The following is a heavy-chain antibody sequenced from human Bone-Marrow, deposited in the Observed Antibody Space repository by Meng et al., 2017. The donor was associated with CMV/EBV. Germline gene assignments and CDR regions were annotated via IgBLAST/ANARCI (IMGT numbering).Heavy chain of an antibody. CDR1: GYTFTSYD. V-gene: IGHV1-8*01. Sequence: ASVKVSCKASGYTFTSYDINWVRQATGQGLEWMGWMNPNSGNIGYAQKFQGRVTMTTDTSTSTAYMELRSLRSDDTAVYYCARDSRRSSGRGWFDFWSGMDVWGRGTTVTVSS. CDR3: ARDSRRSSGRGWFDFWSGMDV. CDR2: MNPNSGNI. J-gene: IGHJ6*02. D-gene: IGHD3-3*01.